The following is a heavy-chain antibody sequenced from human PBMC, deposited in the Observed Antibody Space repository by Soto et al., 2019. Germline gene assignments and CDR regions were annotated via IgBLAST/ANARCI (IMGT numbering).Heavy chain of an antibody. CDR3: AREGSLGLDV. CDR2: INGDGASL. V-gene: IGHV3-74*03. Sequence: EVRLEEAGGGFVQPGGSLRVSCSGSGFIFSSFWMHWVRQGPGKGLEWVSRINGDGASLAYADSVKGRFSISRDNVKNTLHLQMNSLGADETAVYFCAREGSLGLDVWGRGTTVTVSS. CDR1: GFIFSSFW. D-gene: IGHD3-10*01. J-gene: IGHJ6*02.